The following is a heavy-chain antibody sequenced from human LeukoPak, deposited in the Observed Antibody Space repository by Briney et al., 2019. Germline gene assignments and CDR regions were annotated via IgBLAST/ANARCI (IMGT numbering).Heavy chain of an antibody. CDR2: IKQDGSEK. CDR1: EFTFSSYW. D-gene: IGHD6-13*01. Sequence: PGGPLRLSCAASEFTFSSYWMSWVRQAPGKGLEWVANIKQDGSEKYYVDSVKGRFTISRDNAKNSLYLQMNSLRAEDTAVYYCARDLQHFFSSRPLDYWGQGTLVTVSS. J-gene: IGHJ4*02. V-gene: IGHV3-7*01. CDR3: ARDLQHFFSSRPLDY.